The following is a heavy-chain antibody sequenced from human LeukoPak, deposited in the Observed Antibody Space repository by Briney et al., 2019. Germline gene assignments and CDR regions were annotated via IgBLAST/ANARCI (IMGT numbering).Heavy chain of an antibody. D-gene: IGHD3-9*01. CDR3: AKAYYDILTGPDY. CDR1: GGTFSSYA. Sequence: ASVKVSCKASGGTFSSYAISWVRQAPGQGLEWMGRIIPIFGTANYAQKFQGRVTITTDESTSTAYMELSSLRSEDTAVYYCAKAYYDILTGPDYWGQGTLVTVSS. V-gene: IGHV1-69*05. CDR2: IIPIFGTA. J-gene: IGHJ4*02.